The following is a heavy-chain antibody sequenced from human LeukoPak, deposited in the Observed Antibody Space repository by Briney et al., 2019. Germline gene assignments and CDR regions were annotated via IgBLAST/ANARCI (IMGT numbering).Heavy chain of an antibody. J-gene: IGHJ4*02. V-gene: IGHV1-69*04. CDR3: ARGPYDGTYYFDY. D-gene: IGHD3-16*01. Sequence: SVKVSCKVSGGTFNNYAISWVRQAPGQGLEWVGRIVPIVDVTNYAQKLQGRVTITADKSTSTAYMELSSLTSEETAVYYCARGPYDGTYYFDYWGQGTLVTVSS. CDR2: IVPIVDVT. CDR1: GGTFNNYA.